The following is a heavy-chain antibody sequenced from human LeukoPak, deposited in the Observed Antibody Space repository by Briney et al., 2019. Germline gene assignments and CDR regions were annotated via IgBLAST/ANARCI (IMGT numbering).Heavy chain of an antibody. Sequence: RRSLRLSCAVSGVTFSSYGMHWVRQAPGKGLEWVAVISYDGSNKYYTDSVKGRFPISRNNSKNTLYLQMNSLRAEDTAVYYCAKDLRDTAMVTPIDYWGQGTLVTVSS. D-gene: IGHD5-18*01. J-gene: IGHJ4*02. CDR2: ISYDGSNK. CDR3: AKDLRDTAMVTPIDY. V-gene: IGHV3-30*18. CDR1: GVTFSSYG.